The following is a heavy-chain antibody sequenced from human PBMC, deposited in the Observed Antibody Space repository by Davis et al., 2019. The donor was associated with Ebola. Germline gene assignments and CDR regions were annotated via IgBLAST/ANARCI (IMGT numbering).Heavy chain of an antibody. CDR3: AKSDFYYYDSSGYRHYYYYGMDV. Sequence: GVSLKISCAASGFTFSSYSMNWVRQAPGKGLEWVSYISSSSSTIYYADSVKGRFTISRDNAKNSLYLQMNSLRAEDTAVYYCAKSDFYYYDSSGYRHYYYYGMDVWGQGTTVTVSS. CDR1: GFTFSSYS. CDR2: ISSSSSTI. D-gene: IGHD3-22*01. V-gene: IGHV3-48*01. J-gene: IGHJ6*02.